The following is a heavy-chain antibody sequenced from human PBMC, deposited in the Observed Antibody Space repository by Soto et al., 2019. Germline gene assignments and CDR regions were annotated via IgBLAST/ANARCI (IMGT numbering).Heavy chain of an antibody. J-gene: IGHJ5*02. Sequence: QVQLQESGPGLVKPSETLSLTCTVSGGSISSYYWSWIRQPPGKGLEWIGYIYYSGSTNYNPSLKSRVTISVDTSKIKFSLKLSSVTAADTAVYYCARARLSRSWWFDPWGQGTLVTVSS. V-gene: IGHV4-59*01. CDR1: GGSISSYY. D-gene: IGHD3-10*01. CDR2: IYYSGST. CDR3: ARARLSRSWWFDP.